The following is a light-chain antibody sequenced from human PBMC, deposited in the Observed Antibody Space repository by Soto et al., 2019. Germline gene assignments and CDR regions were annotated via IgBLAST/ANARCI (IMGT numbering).Light chain of an antibody. CDR1: QSVGSN. CDR2: GTS. V-gene: IGKV3-20*01. J-gene: IGKJ1*01. Sequence: EIVMTQSPATLSVSPGERATLSCRASQSVGSNLAWYQQKPGQAPRLLIYGTSSRATGIPDRFSGSGSGTDFTLTINRLEPEDFVIYYCQQYGSSPWTFGQGTRWIS. CDR3: QQYGSSPWT.